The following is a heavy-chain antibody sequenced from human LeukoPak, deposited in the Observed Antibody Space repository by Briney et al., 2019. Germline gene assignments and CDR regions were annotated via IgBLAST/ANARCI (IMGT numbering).Heavy chain of an antibody. J-gene: IGHJ5*02. Sequence: PGGSLRLSCAASGFTFSSSSMDWVRQAPGKGLEWVSSISSSSTYIYYADSVKGRFTISRDNAKNSLYLQMNSLRADDTAVYYCAREEAAAAGSWFDPWGQGTLVTVSS. CDR2: ISSSSTYI. V-gene: IGHV3-21*01. CDR3: AREEAAAAGSWFDP. D-gene: IGHD6-13*01. CDR1: GFTFSSSS.